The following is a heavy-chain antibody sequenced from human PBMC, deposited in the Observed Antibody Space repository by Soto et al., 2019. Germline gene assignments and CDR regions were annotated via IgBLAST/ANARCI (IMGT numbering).Heavy chain of an antibody. V-gene: IGHV4-59*01. J-gene: IGHJ4*02. Sequence: QVQLQESGPGLVKPSETLSLTCTVSGGSISSYYWSWIRQPPGNGLEWIGYIFYSGSTNYNPSLKSRVTISVDTSKNQFSLKLSSVTAADTAVYYCARAGPEMDYWGQGTLVTVSS. D-gene: IGHD3-10*01. CDR1: GGSISSYY. CDR2: IFYSGST. CDR3: ARAGPEMDY.